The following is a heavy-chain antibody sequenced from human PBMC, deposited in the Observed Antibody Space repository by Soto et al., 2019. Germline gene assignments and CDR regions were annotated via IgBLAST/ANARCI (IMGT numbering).Heavy chain of an antibody. CDR1: GGSLSGTTYS. J-gene: IGHJ4*02. Sequence: LSLTCGVSGGSLSGTTYSWNWIRQPPGKGLEWIGYIFPSGTTYYNPSLKSRVTISIDVSKNQFSLSLRSLTAADTAVYYCARSREFDYWSQGTLVTVSS. CDR2: IFPSGTT. CDR3: ARSREFDY. V-gene: IGHV4-30-2*01.